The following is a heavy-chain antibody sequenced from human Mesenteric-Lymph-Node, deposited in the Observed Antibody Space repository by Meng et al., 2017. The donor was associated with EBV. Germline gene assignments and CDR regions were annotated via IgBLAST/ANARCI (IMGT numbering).Heavy chain of an antibody. CDR1: GDSLTSTNW. D-gene: IGHD6-19*01. CDR3: ARRREYSSGWPIDY. CDR2: IFHSGIT. V-gene: IGHV4-4*02. Sequence: QLQLQESGPGLVKPSETLSLTCAVSGDSLTSTNWWSWVRQPPGKGLEWIGEIFHSGITNYNPSLKSRITLSVDKSKNLFSLNLSSVTAADTAVYFCARRREYSSGWPIDYWGQGTLVTVSS. J-gene: IGHJ4*02.